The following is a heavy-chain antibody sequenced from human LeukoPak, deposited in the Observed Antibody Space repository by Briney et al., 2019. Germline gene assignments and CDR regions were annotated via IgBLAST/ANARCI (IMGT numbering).Heavy chain of an antibody. V-gene: IGHV4-34*01. Sequence: SETLSLTCAVYGGSFSGYYWSWIRQPPGKGLEWIGEINHSGSTNYNPSLKSRVTISVDTSKNQFSLKLSSVTAADTAVYYCARSVTMVRGVSVAPAMDVWGKGTTVTISS. CDR3: ARSVTMVRGVSVAPAMDV. D-gene: IGHD3-10*01. J-gene: IGHJ6*03. CDR2: INHSGST. CDR1: GGSFSGYY.